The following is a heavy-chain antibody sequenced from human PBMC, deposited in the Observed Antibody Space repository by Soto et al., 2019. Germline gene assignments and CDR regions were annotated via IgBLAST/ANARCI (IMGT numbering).Heavy chain of an antibody. J-gene: IGHJ6*02. Sequence: GASVKVSCKASGYTFTGYYKHWVRQAPGQGLEWMGWINPNSGGTNYAQKFQGWVTMTRDTSISTAYMELSRLRSDDTAVYYCARDRSDAYYGMDVWGQGTTVTVSS. CDR2: INPNSGGT. CDR1: GYTFTGYY. V-gene: IGHV1-2*04. D-gene: IGHD3-10*01. CDR3: ARDRSDAYYGMDV.